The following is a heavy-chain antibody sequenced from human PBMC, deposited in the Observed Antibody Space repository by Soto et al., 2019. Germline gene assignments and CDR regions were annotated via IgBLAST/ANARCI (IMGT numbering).Heavy chain of an antibody. V-gene: IGHV4-59*01. J-gene: IGHJ4*02. D-gene: IGHD1-26*01. Sequence: PSETLSLTCTGTGGSISGYYWSWIRQPPGKGLEWIGYIYYSGTSGTSNYNPSLKSRVTISVDTSKNQFSLKVSSVTAADTALYYCARSGSYGGFFAFWGQGNLVTVS. CDR2: IYYSGTSGTS. CDR1: GGSISGYY. CDR3: ARSGSYGGFFAF.